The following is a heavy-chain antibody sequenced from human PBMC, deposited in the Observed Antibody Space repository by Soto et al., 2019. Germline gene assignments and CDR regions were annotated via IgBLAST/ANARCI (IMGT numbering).Heavy chain of an antibody. Sequence: QVQLHESGPGLVKPSQTLSLTCTVPGGSISSGDYYWSWIRQPPGKGLEWIGYVYYSGSTNYNPSLSSRVTISVDPSKNQFSLNLSSVTAADTAVYYCARIVESGYTIDFDLWGRGTLVTVSS. CDR1: GGSISSGDYY. CDR2: VYYSGST. V-gene: IGHV4-30-4*01. D-gene: IGHD3-16*02. CDR3: ARIVESGYTIDFDL. J-gene: IGHJ2*01.